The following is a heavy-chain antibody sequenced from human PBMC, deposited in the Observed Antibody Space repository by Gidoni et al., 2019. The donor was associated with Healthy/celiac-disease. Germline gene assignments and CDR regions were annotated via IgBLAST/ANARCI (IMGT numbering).Heavy chain of an antibody. CDR3: AKLIAVAGTNWFDP. J-gene: IGHJ5*02. Sequence: EVQLLESGGGLVQPGGSLSLSCAAAGFTFSCYAMSWVRQAPGKGLGWVSAISGSGGSTYYADSVKGRFTISRDNSKNTLYLQMNSLRAEDTAVYYCAKLIAVAGTNWFDPWGQGTLVTVSS. CDR2: ISGSGGST. CDR1: GFTFSCYA. V-gene: IGHV3-23*01. D-gene: IGHD6-19*01.